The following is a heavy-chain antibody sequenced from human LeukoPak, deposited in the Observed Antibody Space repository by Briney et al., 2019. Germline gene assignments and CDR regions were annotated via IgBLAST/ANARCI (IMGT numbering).Heavy chain of an antibody. D-gene: IGHD3-10*01. Sequence: PSETPSLTCAVYGGSFSGYYWTWIRQPSGKGLEWIGEIHYSGSATYNPSLKSRVTISVDTSKNQFSLKMNSVTAADTAVYYRARGQWFRAFWSRGTPVTVSS. CDR2: IHYSGSA. CDR3: ARGQWFRAF. CDR1: GGSFSGYY. V-gene: IGHV4-34*01. J-gene: IGHJ4*02.